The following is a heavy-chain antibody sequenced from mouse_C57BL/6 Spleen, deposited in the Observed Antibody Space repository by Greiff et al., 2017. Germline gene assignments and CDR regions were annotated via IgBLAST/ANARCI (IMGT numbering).Heavy chain of an antibody. CDR1: GYAFSSYW. J-gene: IGHJ2*01. Sequence: QVQLQQSGAELVKPGASVKISCKASGYAFSSYWMNWVKQRPGKGLEWIGQIYPGDGDTNYNGKFKGKATLTADKSSSTAYMQLSSLTSEDSAVYFCASTYDYDSYFDYWGQGTTLTVSS. V-gene: IGHV1-80*01. CDR3: ASTYDYDSYFDY. CDR2: IYPGDGDT. D-gene: IGHD2-4*01.